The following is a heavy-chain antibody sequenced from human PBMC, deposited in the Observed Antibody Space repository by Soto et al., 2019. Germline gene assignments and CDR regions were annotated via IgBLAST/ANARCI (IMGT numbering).Heavy chain of an antibody. V-gene: IGHV3-33*01. CDR2: IWYDGSNK. CDR1: GFTFSSYG. CDR3: ARERKQLAPHYYYYGMDV. J-gene: IGHJ6*02. Sequence: QVQLVESGGGVVQPGRSLKLSCAASGFTFSSYGMHWVRQAPGKGLEWVAVIWYDGSNKYYEDSVKGRFTISRDNSKNTLYLQMNSLRAEDMAVYYCARERKQLAPHYYYYGMDVWGQGTTVTVSS. D-gene: IGHD6-6*01.